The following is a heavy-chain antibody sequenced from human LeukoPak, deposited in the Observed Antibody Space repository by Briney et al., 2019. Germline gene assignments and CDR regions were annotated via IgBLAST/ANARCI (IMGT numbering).Heavy chain of an antibody. V-gene: IGHV4-39*01. CDR3: ARHNGYCSSTSCYGGFDY. CDR1: GGSISSSSYY. Sequence: PSETLSFTCTVSGGSISSSSYYWGRIRQPPGKGLEWIGSIYYSGSTYYNPSLKSRVTISVDTSKNQFSLKLSSVTAADTAVYYCARHNGYCSSTSCYGGFDYWGQGTLVTVPS. D-gene: IGHD2-2*03. CDR2: IYYSGST. J-gene: IGHJ4*02.